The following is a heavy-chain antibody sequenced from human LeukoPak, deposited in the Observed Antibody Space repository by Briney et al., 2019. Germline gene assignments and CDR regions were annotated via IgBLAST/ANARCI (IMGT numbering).Heavy chain of an antibody. CDR2: IYYSGST. Sequence: SETLSLTCTVSGGSISSYYWSWIRQPPGKGLEWIGYIYYSGSTNYNPSLKSRVTISVDTSKNQFSLRLSSVTAADTAVYYCARAGGLGYCSSTTCSEDYWGQGALVTVSS. CDR3: ARAGGLGYCSSTTCSEDY. D-gene: IGHD2-2*01. CDR1: GGSISSYY. J-gene: IGHJ4*02. V-gene: IGHV4-59*08.